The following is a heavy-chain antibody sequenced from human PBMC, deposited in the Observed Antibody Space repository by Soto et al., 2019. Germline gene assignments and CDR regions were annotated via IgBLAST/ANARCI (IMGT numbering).Heavy chain of an antibody. J-gene: IGHJ4*02. CDR1: GFTFDDYA. Sequence: EVQLVESGEGLVQPDRSLRLSCAASGFTFDDYAIHWVRQAPGKGLEWVSGISWNGGNIAYADSVKGRFTISRDNAKNSVYLQMNSLRAEDTALYYCAKDRYGGAARLGNFFDYWGQGTLVTVSS. CDR2: ISWNGGNI. V-gene: IGHV3-9*01. D-gene: IGHD5-12*01. CDR3: AKDRYGGAARLGNFFDY.